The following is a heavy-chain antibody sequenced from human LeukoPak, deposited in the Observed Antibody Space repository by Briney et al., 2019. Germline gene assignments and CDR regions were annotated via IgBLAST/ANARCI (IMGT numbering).Heavy chain of an antibody. CDR2: ISASGSST. CDR1: GFTFSTYA. J-gene: IGHJ4*02. CDR3: AKDAANYPFFFDY. D-gene: IGHD4/OR15-4a*01. Sequence: GGSLRLSCAASGFTFSTYAMSWVRQAPGKGLEWVSGISASGSSTYYTDSVKGRFTISRDNSKNTLYLQMNSLRAEDTAIYYCAKDAANYPFFFDYWGQGTLVTVSS. V-gene: IGHV3-23*01.